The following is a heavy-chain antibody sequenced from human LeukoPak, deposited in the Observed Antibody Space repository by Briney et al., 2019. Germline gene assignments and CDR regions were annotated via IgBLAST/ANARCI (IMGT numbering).Heavy chain of an antibody. CDR2: IYPGDSDT. Sequence: GESLKISCKGSGYSFTNYWIGWVRQMPGKGLEWMGIIYPGDSDTRYSPSFQGQVTISADKSISTAYLQWSSLKASDTAMYYCARHLGYCSSTSCYNYMDVWGKGTTVTVSS. V-gene: IGHV5-51*01. CDR3: ARHLGYCSSTSCYNYMDV. CDR1: GYSFTNYW. J-gene: IGHJ6*03. D-gene: IGHD2-2*02.